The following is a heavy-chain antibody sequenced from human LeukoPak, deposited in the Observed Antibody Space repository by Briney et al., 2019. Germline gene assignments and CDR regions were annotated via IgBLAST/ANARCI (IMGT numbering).Heavy chain of an antibody. V-gene: IGHV3-21*04. Sequence: PGGSLRLSCAASGFTFSDYNMNWVRQSPEKGLEWVSSITSGTTYIYYADSVRGRFTLSRDNAKNSLYLQMNSLRAEDTAVYYCARDRRYYGSGSYSGFDYWGQGTLVTVSS. CDR1: GFTFSDYN. J-gene: IGHJ4*02. D-gene: IGHD3-10*01. CDR3: ARDRRYYGSGSYSGFDY. CDR2: ITSGTTYI.